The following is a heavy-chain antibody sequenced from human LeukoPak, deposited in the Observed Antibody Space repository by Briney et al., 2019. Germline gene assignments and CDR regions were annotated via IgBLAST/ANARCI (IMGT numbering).Heavy chain of an antibody. D-gene: IGHD6-25*01. CDR3: ARRGYAATFFADDALDT. J-gene: IGHJ3*02. Sequence: ASVKVSCKASGYTFTNYGISWVRQAPGQGLEWMGWISTFSDNTNYAQKLQGRVTMTTDTSTTTAFMELRSLRSGDTAVYYCARRGYAATFFADDALDTWGQGTMVTVSS. V-gene: IGHV1-18*01. CDR2: ISTFSDNT. CDR1: GYTFTNYG.